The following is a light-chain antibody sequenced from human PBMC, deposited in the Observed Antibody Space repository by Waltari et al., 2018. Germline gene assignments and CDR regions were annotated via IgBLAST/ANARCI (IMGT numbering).Light chain of an antibody. V-gene: IGKV3-20*01. CDR3: QHYVRLPAT. CDR1: QSVGGT. CDR2: GAS. Sequence: EIALTQSPGTLSLSPGAIATLSCRASQSVGGTLAWYQQKPGQAPRLLMYGASIRAPGTPDRFSGTGSGTDFSLTISRLEPEDFAVYYCQHYVRLPATFGQGTKVEIK. J-gene: IGKJ1*01.